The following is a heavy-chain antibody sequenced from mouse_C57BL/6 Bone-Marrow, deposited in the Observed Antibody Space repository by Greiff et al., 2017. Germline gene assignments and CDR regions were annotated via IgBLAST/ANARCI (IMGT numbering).Heavy chain of an antibody. V-gene: IGHV1-69*01. Sequence: VQLKQPGAELVMPGASVKLSCKASGYTFTSYWMHWVKQRPGQGLEWIGEIDPSDSYTNYNQKFKGKSTLTVDKSSSTAYMQLSSLTSEDSAVYYCARFRDYDVAWFAYWGQGTLVTVSA. D-gene: IGHD2-4*01. CDR1: GYTFTSYW. CDR2: IDPSDSYT. CDR3: ARFRDYDVAWFAY. J-gene: IGHJ3*01.